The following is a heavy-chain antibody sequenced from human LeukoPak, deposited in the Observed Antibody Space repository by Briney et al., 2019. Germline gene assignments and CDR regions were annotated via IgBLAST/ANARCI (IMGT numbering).Heavy chain of an antibody. V-gene: IGHV3-53*01. J-gene: IGHJ4*02. CDR2: IYSGGST. CDR3: ARRYSSGWWIDY. D-gene: IGHD6-19*01. CDR1: GFTVSSNY. Sequence: GGSLRLSCAASGFTVSSNYMNWVRQAPGKGLEWVSVIYSGGSTYYADSVKGRFTISRDNSKDTLYLQMNTLRAEDTAVYYCARRYSSGWWIDYWGQGTLVTVSS.